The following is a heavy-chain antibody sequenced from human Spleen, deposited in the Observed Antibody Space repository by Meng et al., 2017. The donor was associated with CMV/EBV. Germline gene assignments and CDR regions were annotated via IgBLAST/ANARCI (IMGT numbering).Heavy chain of an antibody. CDR3: AKDQAFWSVSEMDV. CDR2: TNWNGGST. D-gene: IGHD3-3*01. J-gene: IGHJ6*02. Sequence: GGSLRLSCAASGFTFDNYGMSWVRQVPGKGLEWVSGTNWNGGSTGYADSVKGRFTISRDNSKNTLSLQMNSLRAEDTAIYYCAKDQAFWSVSEMDVWGQGTTVTVSS. V-gene: IGHV3-20*04. CDR1: GFTFDNYG.